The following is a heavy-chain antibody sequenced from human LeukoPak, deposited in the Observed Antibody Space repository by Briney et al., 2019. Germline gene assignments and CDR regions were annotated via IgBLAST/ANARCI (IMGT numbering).Heavy chain of an antibody. V-gene: IGHV3-7*03. CDR1: GFTFSSYW. D-gene: IGHD5-18*01. CDR3: ASETNRYTAMEPQRLLGI. CDR2: VKQDGSEK. J-gene: IGHJ3*02. Sequence: GGSLRLSCAVSGFTFSSYWMTWVRQAPGKGLEWVAHVKQDGSEKYYVDSVKGRFTISRDNSKNTLYLQMNSLRAEDTAVYYCASETNRYTAMEPQRLLGIWGQGTMVTVSS.